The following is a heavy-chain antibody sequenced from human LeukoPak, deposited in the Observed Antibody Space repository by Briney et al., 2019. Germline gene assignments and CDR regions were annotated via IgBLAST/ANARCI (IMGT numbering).Heavy chain of an antibody. D-gene: IGHD1-26*01. Sequence: GESLKISCKGSGYSFTSYWIGWVRQMPGKGLEWMGIIYPGDSDTRYSPSFEGQVTISADKSISTAYLQWSSLRASDTAIYYCARHLLTPGGSYYFDFWGQGTLVTVSS. CDR1: GYSFTSYW. CDR3: ARHLLTPGGSYYFDF. V-gene: IGHV5-51*01. J-gene: IGHJ4*02. CDR2: IYPGDSDT.